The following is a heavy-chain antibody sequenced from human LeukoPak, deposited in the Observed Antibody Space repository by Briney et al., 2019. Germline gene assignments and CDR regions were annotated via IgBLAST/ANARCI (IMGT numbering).Heavy chain of an antibody. D-gene: IGHD3-9*01. CDR2: ISYDGSNK. CDR1: GFTFSSYA. J-gene: IGHJ4*02. CDR3: AQAHDILTGYDY. Sequence: GRSLRLSCAASGFTFSSYAMHWVRQAPGKGLEWVAVISYDGSNKYYADSVKGRFTISRDNSKNTLYLQMNSLRAEDTAVYYCAQAHDILTGYDYWGQGTLVTVSS. V-gene: IGHV3-30*04.